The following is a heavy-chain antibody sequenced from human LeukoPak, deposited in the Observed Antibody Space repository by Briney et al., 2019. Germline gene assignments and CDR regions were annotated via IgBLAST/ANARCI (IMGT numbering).Heavy chain of an antibody. J-gene: IGHJ3*02. V-gene: IGHV3-30*02. CDR1: GFTFSSYG. D-gene: IGHD2-21*01. CDR3: AKDLGAVLWFGAFDI. Sequence: PGGSLRLSCAASGFTFSSYGMHWVRQAPGKGLEWVAFIRYDGSNKYYADSVKGRFTISRDSSKNTLYLQMNSLRAEDTAVYYCAKDLGAVLWFGAFDIWGQGTMVTVSS. CDR2: IRYDGSNK.